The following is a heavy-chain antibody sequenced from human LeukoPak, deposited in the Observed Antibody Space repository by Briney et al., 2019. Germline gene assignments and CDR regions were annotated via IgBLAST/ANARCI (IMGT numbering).Heavy chain of an antibody. CDR1: GYTFTGHY. CDR3: ARVRDGYNYNFDY. J-gene: IGHJ4*02. D-gene: IGHD5-24*01. CDR2: INPNSGAA. V-gene: IGHV1-2*02. Sequence: ASVKVSCKASGYTFTGHYIHWVRQAPGQGLEWMGWINPNSGAADYAQKFYGRVTMTRDTSISTAYIELSRLRSDDTAVYYCARVRDGYNYNFDYWGQGTLVTVSS.